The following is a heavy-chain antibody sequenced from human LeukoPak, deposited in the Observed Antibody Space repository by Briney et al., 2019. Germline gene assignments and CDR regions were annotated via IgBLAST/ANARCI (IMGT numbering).Heavy chain of an antibody. CDR3: ARLGTTGIIFCDH. CDR2: IYPGDSDT. D-gene: IGHD2/OR15-2a*01. J-gene: IGHJ4*02. CDR1: GYSFTSYW. Sequence: GESLKISCKGSGYSFTSYWIGWVRQMPGKGLEWVGIIYPGDSDTRYSPSFQGQVTISADKSISTAYLQWSSLKASDTAMYDCARLGTTGIIFCDHGRRGTLVTVSS. V-gene: IGHV5-51*01.